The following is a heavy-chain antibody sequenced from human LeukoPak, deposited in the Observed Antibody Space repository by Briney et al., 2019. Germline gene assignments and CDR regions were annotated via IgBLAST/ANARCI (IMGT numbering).Heavy chain of an antibody. CDR2: INLKSGGT. D-gene: IGHD3-10*01. CDR3: ARSRGVRGALPRPDDAFDI. V-gene: IGHV1-2*02. Sequence: GASVKVSCKASGYTFTGYYMHWVRQAPGQGLEWMGWINLKSGGTNYAGKFQGRVTMTRDTSISTAYMELSRLRSDDTAVYYCARSRGVRGALPRPDDAFDIWGQGTMVTVSS. J-gene: IGHJ3*02. CDR1: GYTFTGYY.